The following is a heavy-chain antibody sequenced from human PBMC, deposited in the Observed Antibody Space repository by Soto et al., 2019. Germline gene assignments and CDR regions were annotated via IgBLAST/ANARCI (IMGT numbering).Heavy chain of an antibody. CDR3: AREVDVFTGRYFDF. CDR2: IYYSGST. CDR1: GDSISSRIFF. V-gene: IGHV4-31*03. D-gene: IGHD3-9*01. Sequence: TCSVAGDSISSRIFFRSWLNHHPGKGLEWIGYIYYSGSTYYNPSLKSRVAISVDTSQNHFSLKLRSLTAADTAVYYCAREVDVFTGRYFDFWGQGMLV. J-gene: IGHJ4*02.